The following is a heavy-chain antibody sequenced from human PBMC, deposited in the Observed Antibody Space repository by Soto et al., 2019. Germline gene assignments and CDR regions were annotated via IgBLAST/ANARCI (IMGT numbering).Heavy chain of an antibody. Sequence: TVSLTCSVSGGAISGSRCSWGGIRQRPGKGLEWIGSIYYSGSTYYNPSLKSRVTISVDTSKNQFSLKLSSVTAADTAVYYCARQIIVVLPAPMSANGCFAPCGQGTLISVSA. CDR1: GGAISGSRCS. CDR3: ARQIIVVLPAPMSANGCFAP. V-gene: IGHV4-39*01. D-gene: IGHD2-2*01. J-gene: IGHJ5*02. CDR2: IYYSGST.